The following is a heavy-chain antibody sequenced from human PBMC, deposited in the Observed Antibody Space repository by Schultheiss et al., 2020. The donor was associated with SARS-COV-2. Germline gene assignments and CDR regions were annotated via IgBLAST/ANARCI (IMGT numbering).Heavy chain of an antibody. Sequence: SQTLSLTCAVYGGSFSGYYWSWIRQPPGKGLEWIGEINHSGSTNYNPSLKSRVTISVDTSKNQFSLKLSSVTAADTAVYYCASRRVGTIFGVVILSQGYFQHWGQGTLVTVSS. D-gene: IGHD3-3*01. CDR2: INHSGST. CDR1: GGSFSGYY. V-gene: IGHV4-34*01. J-gene: IGHJ1*01. CDR3: ASRRVGTIFGVVILSQGYFQH.